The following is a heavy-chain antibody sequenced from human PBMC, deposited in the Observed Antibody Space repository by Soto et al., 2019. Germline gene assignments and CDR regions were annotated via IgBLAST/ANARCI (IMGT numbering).Heavy chain of an antibody. V-gene: IGHV3-49*03. J-gene: IGHJ4*02. D-gene: IGHD3-16*02. Sequence: GGSLRLSCTASGFTFGDYAMSWFRQAPGKGLEWVGFIRSKAYGGTTEYAASVKGRFTISRDDSKSIAYLQMNSLKTEDTAVYYCTRDSYDYIWGSYRSIVYWGQGTLVTVSS. CDR3: TRDSYDYIWGSYRSIVY. CDR2: IRSKAYGGTT. CDR1: GFTFGDYA.